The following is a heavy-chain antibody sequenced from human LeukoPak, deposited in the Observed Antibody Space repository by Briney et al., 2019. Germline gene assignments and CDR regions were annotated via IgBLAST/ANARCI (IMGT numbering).Heavy chain of an antibody. CDR2: IYYTGSA. D-gene: IGHD2-15*01. V-gene: IGHV4-39*01. CDR3: ARRSGSGGNYYFDY. J-gene: IGHJ4*02. CDR1: GGSTSSSSYY. Sequence: SETLSLTCGVSGGSTSSSSYYWGWIRQPPGKGLEWIGSIYYTGSAYYNPSLKSRVNIFVDTSKNQLSLRLSSVTATDTAMYYCARRSGSGGNYYFDYWGQGTLVTVSS.